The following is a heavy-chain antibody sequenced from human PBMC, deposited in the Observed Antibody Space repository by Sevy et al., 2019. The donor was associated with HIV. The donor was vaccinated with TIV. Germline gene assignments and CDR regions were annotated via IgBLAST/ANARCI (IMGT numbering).Heavy chain of an antibody. CDR2: ISFDATNK. CDR3: ALERLSSDVAEYFQN. Sequence: RGSLRLSCAASGFTFNRYSMHWVRQAPGKGLEWVATISFDATNKHYPDSVKGRFTISRDNFQNSLFLHMDSLRPEDTAVYYCALERLSSDVAEYFQNWGQGTLVTVSS. CDR1: GFTFNRYS. V-gene: IGHV3-30-3*01. J-gene: IGHJ1*01. D-gene: IGHD1-1*01.